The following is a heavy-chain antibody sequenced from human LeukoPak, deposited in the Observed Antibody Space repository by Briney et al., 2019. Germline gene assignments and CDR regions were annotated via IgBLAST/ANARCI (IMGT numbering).Heavy chain of an antibody. CDR3: ARALYSYYDSSGYSYLNWFDP. J-gene: IGHJ5*02. CDR2: INPNSGGT. D-gene: IGHD3-22*01. V-gene: IGHV1-2*06. Sequence: ASVKVSCKASGYTFTGCYTHWVRQAPGQGLEWMGRINPNSGGTNYAQKFQGRVTMTRDTSLSTAYTELSTLRSAATAVYYCARALYSYYDSSGYSYLNWFDPWGQGTLVTVSS. CDR1: GYTFTGCY.